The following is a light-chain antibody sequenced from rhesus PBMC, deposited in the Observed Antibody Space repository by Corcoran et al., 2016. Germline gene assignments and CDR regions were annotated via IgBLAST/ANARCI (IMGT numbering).Light chain of an antibody. V-gene: IGKV1-69*01. CDR1: QGISNW. CDR3: QQHDNSPWT. CDR2: RAT. Sequence: DIQMTQSPSSLSVSVGDRVNITCRASQGISNWLAWYQQKLGKAPKLMIYRATNLETGVPSRFSGSGSGTDFTLTISILQPEDIATNYCQQHDNSPWTFDQGTKVEVK. J-gene: IGKJ1*01.